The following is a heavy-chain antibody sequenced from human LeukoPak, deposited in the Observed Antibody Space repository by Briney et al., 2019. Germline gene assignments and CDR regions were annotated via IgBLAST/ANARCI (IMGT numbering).Heavy chain of an antibody. CDR1: GFTFITYA. J-gene: IGHJ4*02. Sequence: GGSLRLSCAASGFTFITYAMTWVRQAPGKGLEWVSAISGSGGSTYYADSVKGRFTISRDNSKNTLYLQMNSLGVEDTAVYYCAKGTFDWSFPLYFDSWGQGILVTVSS. V-gene: IGHV3-23*01. CDR3: AKGTFDWSFPLYFDS. D-gene: IGHD3-9*01. CDR2: ISGSGGST.